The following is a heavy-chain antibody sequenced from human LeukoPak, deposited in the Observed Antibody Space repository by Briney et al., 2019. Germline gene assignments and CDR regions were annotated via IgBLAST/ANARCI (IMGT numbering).Heavy chain of an antibody. CDR2: ISGSGGST. Sequence: SGGSLRLSCAASGFTFSSYGMSWVRQAPGKGLEWVSAISGSGGSTYYADSVKGRFTISRDNSKNTLYLQMNSLRAEDTAVYYCARMFWDGYSSVDYWGQGTLVTVSS. D-gene: IGHD5-24*01. J-gene: IGHJ4*02. V-gene: IGHV3-23*01. CDR3: ARMFWDGYSSVDY. CDR1: GFTFSSYG.